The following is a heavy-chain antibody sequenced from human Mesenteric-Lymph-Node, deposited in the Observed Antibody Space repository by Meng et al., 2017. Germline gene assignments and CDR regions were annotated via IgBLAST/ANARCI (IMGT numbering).Heavy chain of an antibody. CDR2: IYHSGTT. CDR3: ARGGTGGGWFDP. CDR1: GGSISRGGYA. Sequence: QWPEPVSGSVSPPQPLSLPWPVSGGSISRGGYAGSWTRQPQGKGLEWFGYIYHSGTTYYTPSLKSRVTISVDRSKNQFSLKLSSVTAADTAVYYCARGGTGGGWFDPWGQGTLVTVSS. D-gene: IGHD3-16*01. J-gene: IGHJ5*02. V-gene: IGHV4-30-2*01.